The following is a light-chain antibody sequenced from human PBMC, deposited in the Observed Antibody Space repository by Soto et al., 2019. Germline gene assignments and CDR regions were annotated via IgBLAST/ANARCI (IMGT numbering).Light chain of an antibody. V-gene: IGKV3-15*01. J-gene: IGKJ2*01. CDR3: QQYNNRPPDT. CDR2: GAS. CDR1: QSLRSS. Sequence: VMTQSPATLSVSPGERATLSCRASQSLRSSLAWYQQKPGQAPRLLIYGASTRATGIPARFSGSGSGTEFTLTISSLQSEDFAVYYCQQYNNRPPDTFGQGTKLEIK.